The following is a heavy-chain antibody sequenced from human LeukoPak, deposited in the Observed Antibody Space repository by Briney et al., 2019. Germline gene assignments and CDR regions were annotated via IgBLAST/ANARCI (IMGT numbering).Heavy chain of an antibody. Sequence: GGSLRLSCAASGLTFSRYNMNWVRQAPGKGLEWVSSIGTSSNNIYSTDSVKGRFTISRDNAKNSLYLQVDSLRVEDTAVYFCASGTVENYALDYWGQGTLVTVSS. CDR3: ASGTVENYALDY. J-gene: IGHJ4*02. CDR1: GLTFSRYN. V-gene: IGHV3-21*01. D-gene: IGHD1-7*01. CDR2: IGTSSNNI.